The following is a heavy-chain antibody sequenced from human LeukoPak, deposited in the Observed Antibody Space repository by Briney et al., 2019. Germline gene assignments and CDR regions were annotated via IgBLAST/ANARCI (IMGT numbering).Heavy chain of an antibody. J-gene: IGHJ4*02. CDR1: GFTFSSYA. CDR3: TTGRPYYDFWSGYFADRLDY. CDR2: IKSKTDGGTT. D-gene: IGHD3-3*01. Sequence: GGSLRLSCAASGFTFSSYAMSWVRQAPGKGLEWVGRIKSKTDGGTTDYAAPVKGRFTISRDDSKNTLYLQMNSLKTEDTAVYYCTTGRPYYDFWSGYFADRLDYWGQGTLVTVSS. V-gene: IGHV3-15*01.